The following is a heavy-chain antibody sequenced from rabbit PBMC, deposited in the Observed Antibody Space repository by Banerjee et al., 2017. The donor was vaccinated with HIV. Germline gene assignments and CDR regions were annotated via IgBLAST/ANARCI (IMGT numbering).Heavy chain of an antibody. V-gene: IGHV1S45*01. CDR1: GFDFSSNA. Sequence: QEQLVESGGDLVKPGASLTLTCTASGFDFSSNAMCWVRQAPGKGPEWIACIYAGSTGSTYYATWAKGRFTISKTSSTTVTLQMTSLTAADTATYFCARASVGWADYFNLWGPGTLVTVS. CDR3: ARASVGWADYFNL. D-gene: IGHD4-1*01. J-gene: IGHJ4*01. CDR2: IYAGSTGST.